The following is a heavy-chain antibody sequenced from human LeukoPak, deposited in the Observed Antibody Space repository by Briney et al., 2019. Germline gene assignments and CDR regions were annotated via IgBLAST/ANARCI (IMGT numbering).Heavy chain of an antibody. CDR1: GYSLTELS. V-gene: IGHV1-24*01. D-gene: IGHD2-21*01. CDR2: FDPEHGDT. Sequence: GASVKVSCKVSGYSLTELSMHWVRQAPGKGLEWMGSFDPEHGDTIYAQRLQGRVTMTEDTSTDTAYMELSSLRSENTAVYYCARCRGLCWARLAIFDYWGQGTLVTVSS. CDR3: ARCRGLCWARLAIFDY. J-gene: IGHJ4*02.